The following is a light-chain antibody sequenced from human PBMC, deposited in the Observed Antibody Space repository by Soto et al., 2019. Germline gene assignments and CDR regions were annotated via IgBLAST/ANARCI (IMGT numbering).Light chain of an antibody. J-gene: IGKJ1*01. Sequence: EIVLTQSPGTLSLSPGERATLSCRASQSVSSSYFAWYQQKPGQAPRLLIYGASTRATDVPDRFSGSGSGADFTLSISRLEPEDFAVYYCQQYGSSPPRTFGQGTKVDIK. V-gene: IGKV3-20*01. CDR3: QQYGSSPPRT. CDR2: GAS. CDR1: QSVSSSY.